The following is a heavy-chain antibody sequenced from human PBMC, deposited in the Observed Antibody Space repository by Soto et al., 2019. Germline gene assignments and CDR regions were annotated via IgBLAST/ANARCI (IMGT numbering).Heavy chain of an antibody. CDR3: ARDHHPYCSSTSCYRWFDP. CDR2: INPSGGST. D-gene: IGHD2-2*02. V-gene: IGHV1-46*01. J-gene: IGHJ5*02. CDR1: GYTFTSYY. Sequence: QVQLVQSGAEVKKPGASVKVSCKASGYTFTSYYMHWVRQAPGQGLEWMGIINPSGGSTSYAQKFQGRVTMTRDTSTSRVYMERSSLRSEDTAVYYCARDHHPYCSSTSCYRWFDPWGQGTLVTVSS.